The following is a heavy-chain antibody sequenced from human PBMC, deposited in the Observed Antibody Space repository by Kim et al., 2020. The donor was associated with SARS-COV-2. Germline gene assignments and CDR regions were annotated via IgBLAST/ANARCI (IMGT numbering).Heavy chain of an antibody. CDR2: NK. J-gene: IGHJ4*02. Sequence: NKYDTDTVKGRVTISKDNSKKTLYLQMNSLRAEDTAVYYCAKGGGAPYFDYWGQGTLVTVSS. D-gene: IGHD3-10*01. V-gene: IGHV3-53*01. CDR3: AKGGGAPYFDY.